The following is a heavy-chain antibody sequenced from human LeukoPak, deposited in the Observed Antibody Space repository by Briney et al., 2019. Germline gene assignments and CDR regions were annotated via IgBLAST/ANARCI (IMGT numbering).Heavy chain of an antibody. CDR3: AKGGPTTRPLDY. D-gene: IGHD1-1*01. Sequence: GGALRLSCAASGFTFSSYWMSWVRQAPGKGLEWVANIKQDGSEKYYVDSVKGRFTISRDNAKNSLYLQMNSLRAEDTALYYCAKGGPTTRPLDYWGQGTLVTVSS. CDR1: GFTFSSYW. V-gene: IGHV3-7*03. J-gene: IGHJ4*02. CDR2: IKQDGSEK.